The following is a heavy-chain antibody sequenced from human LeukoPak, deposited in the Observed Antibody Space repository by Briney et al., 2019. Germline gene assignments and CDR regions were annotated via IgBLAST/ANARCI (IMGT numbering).Heavy chain of an antibody. CDR3: ARGQLADNQ. CDR1: GLHFSGTA. CDR2: IKPDGSEK. V-gene: IGHV3-7*01. D-gene: IGHD1-14*01. J-gene: IGHJ4*02. Sequence: GGSLRLSCAATGLHFSGTAMSWVRQTPGKGLEWVAKIKPDGSEKSYVDSVKGRFTISRDNAKNSVYLQMNSLRVEDTAVYYCARGQLADNQWGQGALVTVSS.